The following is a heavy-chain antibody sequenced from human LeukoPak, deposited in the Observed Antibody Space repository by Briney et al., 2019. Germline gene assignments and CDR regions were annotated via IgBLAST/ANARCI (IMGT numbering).Heavy chain of an antibody. CDR3: ARAGHNSNSGGYDF. CDR1: GYTFIDDY. D-gene: IGHD3-22*01. V-gene: IGHV1-2*02. CDR2: IDPDTGDT. Sequence: ASVKVSCKPSGYTFIDDYLHWVRQAPGQGLESLGWIDPDTGDTNYPQKFQGRVTMTRDTSSSTAYMELNRLRSDDTAVYYCARAGHNSNSGGYDFWGLGTLVTVSS. J-gene: IGHJ4*02.